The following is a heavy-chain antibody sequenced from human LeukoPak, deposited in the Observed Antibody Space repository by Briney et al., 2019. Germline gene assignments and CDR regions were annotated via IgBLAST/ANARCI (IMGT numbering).Heavy chain of an antibody. V-gene: IGHV3-23*01. CDR1: GFTFSSYA. Sequence: GGSLRLSCAASGFTFSSYAMTWVRLAPGKGLEWVSAIGGSGGSTFYADSVKGRFTISRDNSKNTLYLEMNSLRAEDTAVYYCAKSPVAIMIVVVPYGMDVWGQGTTVTVSS. CDR3: AKSPVAIMIVVVPYGMDV. CDR2: IGGSGGST. J-gene: IGHJ6*02. D-gene: IGHD3-22*01.